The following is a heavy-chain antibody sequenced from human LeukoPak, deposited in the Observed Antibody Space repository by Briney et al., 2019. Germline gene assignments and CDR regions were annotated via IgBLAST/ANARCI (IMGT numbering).Heavy chain of an antibody. J-gene: IGHJ6*02. D-gene: IGHD1-20*01. CDR1: GYRFTSYW. Sequence: GESLKTFCWSSGYRFTSYWIAWVRQTPGKGLEWMGRIDHSDSYAKYSPSFQGRVTISAVQSISTAYLQWSSLQASDTAMYYCATGMTATFAPGMDVWGQGTTVTVSS. CDR2: IDHSDSYA. V-gene: IGHV5-10-1*01. CDR3: ATGMTATFAPGMDV.